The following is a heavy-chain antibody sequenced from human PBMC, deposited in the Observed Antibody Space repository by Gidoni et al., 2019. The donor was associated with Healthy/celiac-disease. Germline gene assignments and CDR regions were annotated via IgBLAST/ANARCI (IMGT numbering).Heavy chain of an antibody. CDR3: AKGEPVYYYDSSGYYDY. Sequence: EAQLLESGGGVVQPGGSLRLSCAASGFTFSSYAMSWLRQAPGKGMEWVSSISCSGGSTYYADSVKGRFTISRDNSKNTLYLQMNSLRAEDTAVYYCAKGEPVYYYDSSGYYDYWGQGTLVTVSS. J-gene: IGHJ4*02. CDR2: ISCSGGST. D-gene: IGHD3-22*01. V-gene: IGHV3-23*01. CDR1: GFTFSSYA.